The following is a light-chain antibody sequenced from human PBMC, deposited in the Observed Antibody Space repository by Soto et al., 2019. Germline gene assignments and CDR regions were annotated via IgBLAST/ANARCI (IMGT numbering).Light chain of an antibody. CDR2: EVS. V-gene: IGLV2-8*01. CDR1: SSDVGGYNY. J-gene: IGLJ1*01. Sequence: QSALTQPPSASGPPGQSVTISCTGTSSDVGGYNYVSWHQQHPGKAPKLMIYEVSERPSGVPDRFSGSKCSNTASLTVSGLQAEDEADYYCSSYAGSNNFVFGTGTKVTVL. CDR3: SSYAGSNNFV.